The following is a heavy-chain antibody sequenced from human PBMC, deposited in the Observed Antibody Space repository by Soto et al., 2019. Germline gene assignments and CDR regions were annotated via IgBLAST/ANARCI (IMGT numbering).Heavy chain of an antibody. V-gene: IGHV4-61*10. CDR2: LYSSGST. D-gene: IGHD3-10*01. CDR3: ARGAPRANDAFDI. J-gene: IGHJ3*02. Sequence: QGQLQESGPVLVKPSATLSLTCTFSGGSVRRGSYYWIGIRQATGKGLAWIGYLYSSGSTNYNPSLKSRVTIAVDTSKNQVSLKLSSVTAADTAVDYGARGAPRANDAFDILGQGTMVTVAS. CDR1: GGSVRRGSYY.